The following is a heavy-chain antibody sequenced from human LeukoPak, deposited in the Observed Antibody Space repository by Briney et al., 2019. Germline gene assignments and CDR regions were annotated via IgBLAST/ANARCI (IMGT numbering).Heavy chain of an antibody. CDR1: GFTFSSYW. J-gene: IGHJ6*03. V-gene: IGHV3-7*01. CDR2: IKQDGSEK. Sequence: PGGSLRLSCAASGFTFSSYWMSWGRQAPGEGLEWVANIKQDGSEKYYVDSVKGRFTISRDNAKNSLYLQMNSLRAEDTGVYYCARARFLEWLSGRYYYMDVWGKGTTVTVSS. CDR3: ARARFLEWLSGRYYYMDV. D-gene: IGHD3-3*01.